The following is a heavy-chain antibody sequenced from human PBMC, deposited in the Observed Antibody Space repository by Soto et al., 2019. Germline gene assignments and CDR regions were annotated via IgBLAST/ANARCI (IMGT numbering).Heavy chain of an antibody. V-gene: IGHV3-23*04. Sequence: EVQLVDSGGGLVQPGGSLRLSCAASGFIFSTYTMTWVRQAPGKGLEWVSVISGSGGTTYYADSVKGRFAISRDNSKNTLALHINRLRAEDTAVYFCAELACGARGCNSSPGCYFDYWCQGALVTVSS. D-gene: IGHD2-15*01. J-gene: IGHJ4*02. CDR1: GFIFSTYT. CDR2: ISGSGGTT. CDR3: AELACGARGCNSSPGCYFDY.